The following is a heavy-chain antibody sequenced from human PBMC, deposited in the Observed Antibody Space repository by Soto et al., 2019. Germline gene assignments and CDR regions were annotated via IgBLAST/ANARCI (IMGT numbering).Heavy chain of an antibody. D-gene: IGHD2-21*02. V-gene: IGHV1-18*01. Sequence: GASVKVSSKASGYTYSYKARRWVRQSLGQGLEWMGWISTYNGNTKYAQKLQGRVTMTTDTSTSTAYMELRSLRSDDTALYYCARCSGGDCYRHFDYWGQGSLVTSPQ. J-gene: IGHJ4*02. CDR1: GYTYSYKA. CDR2: ISTYNGNT. CDR3: ARCSGGDCYRHFDY.